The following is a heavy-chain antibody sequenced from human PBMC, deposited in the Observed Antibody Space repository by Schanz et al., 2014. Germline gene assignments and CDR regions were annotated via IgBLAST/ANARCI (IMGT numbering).Heavy chain of an antibody. CDR1: GLNFDYYG. CDR2: ISNSGTTI. J-gene: IGHJ4*02. D-gene: IGHD3-16*01. Sequence: EVQLVESGGGVVQPGRSLRLSCATSGLNFDYYGMNWVRQAPGKGLEWVSYISNSGTTIYYADSVKGRFTISRDNAKNSLYLQMNSLRAEDTAVYYCARDYAGFDCWGQGTLVTVSS. V-gene: IGHV3-48*03. CDR3: ARDYAGFDC.